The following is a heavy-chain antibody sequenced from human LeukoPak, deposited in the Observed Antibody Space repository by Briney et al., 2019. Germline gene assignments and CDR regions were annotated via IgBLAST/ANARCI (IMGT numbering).Heavy chain of an antibody. Sequence: PSETLSLTCTVSGGSISSRTYFWGWIRQPPGKGLEWIGNIYYSSWSTYYNPSLKSRVTISVDTSKNQFSLKLSSVTAADTAVYYCARAGYCTNGVCPRWVWFDPWGQGTLVTVSS. V-gene: IGHV4-39*07. J-gene: IGHJ5*02. D-gene: IGHD2-8*01. CDR1: GGSISSRTYF. CDR3: ARAGYCTNGVCPRWVWFDP. CDR2: IYYSSWST.